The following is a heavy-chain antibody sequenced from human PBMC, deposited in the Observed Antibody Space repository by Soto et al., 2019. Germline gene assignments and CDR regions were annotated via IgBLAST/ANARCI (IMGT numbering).Heavy chain of an antibody. V-gene: IGHV1-69*01. CDR2: VSPLFDTA. CDR3: STGWSNDGYNIFHGMDV. D-gene: IGHD5-18*01. J-gene: IGHJ6*02. CDR1: GGIFTNNA. Sequence: QVQVVPSWAEVTKPGSSVKVSCKVSGGIFTNNAISWERQATGQGLEWWGGVSPLFDTAYYAQLFRSRLTISADGSTTKAYVALRGLTSADTSVSWSSTGWSNDGYNIFHGMDVFAQGTTGSGS.